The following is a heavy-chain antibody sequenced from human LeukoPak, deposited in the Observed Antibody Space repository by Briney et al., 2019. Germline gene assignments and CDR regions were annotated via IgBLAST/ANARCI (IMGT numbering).Heavy chain of an antibody. V-gene: IGHV1-18*01. CDR1: GYTFTSYG. D-gene: IGHD6-13*01. CDR3: ARADSSSWSGSDY. CDR2: ISAYNGNT. J-gene: IGHJ4*02. Sequence: AAVKVSCKASGYTFTSYGISGVRQAPGQGLEGMGWISAYNGNTHYAQKLQGRVTMTTDTSTSTAYMELRSLRSDDTAVYYCARADSSSWSGSDYWGQGTLVTVSS.